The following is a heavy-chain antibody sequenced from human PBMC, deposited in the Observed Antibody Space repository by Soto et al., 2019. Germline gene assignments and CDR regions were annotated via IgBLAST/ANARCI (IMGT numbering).Heavy chain of an antibody. J-gene: IGHJ5*02. D-gene: IGHD3-16*02. V-gene: IGHV4-59*01. Sequence: PSETLSLTCTVSGGSISSYYWSWIRQPPGKGLEWIGYIYYSGSTNYNPSLKSRVTISVDTSKNQFSLKLSSVTAADTAVYYCARTSKYYDYVWGSYRPFNWFDPWGQGTLVTSPQ. CDR1: GGSISSYY. CDR3: ARTSKYYDYVWGSYRPFNWFDP. CDR2: IYYSGST.